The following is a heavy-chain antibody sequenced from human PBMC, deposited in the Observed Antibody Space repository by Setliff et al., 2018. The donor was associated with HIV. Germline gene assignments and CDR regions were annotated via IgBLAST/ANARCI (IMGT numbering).Heavy chain of an antibody. J-gene: IGHJ6*03. V-gene: IGHV3-73*01. CDR3: TRPGYYYDSSVSGAAMDV. CDR1: GFTFRGSA. Sequence: GGSLSLSWVGSGFTFRGSALHWVREASGRGLEWVGHIRTKTNTYATAYAGSVKGKFTISRDDSKNTAYLQMNDLKTEDTAVYYCTRPGYYYDSSVSGAAMDVWGNGTTVTVSS. D-gene: IGHD3-22*01. CDR2: IRTKTNTYAT.